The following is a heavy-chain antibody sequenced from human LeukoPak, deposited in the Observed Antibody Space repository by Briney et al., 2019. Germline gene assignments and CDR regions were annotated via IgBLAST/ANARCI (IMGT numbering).Heavy chain of an antibody. J-gene: IGHJ6*03. CDR2: IKQDGSDK. Sequence: AGGSLRLSCAASGFTVSSYWMSWVRQVPGKGLEGVANIKQDGSDKYYVDSVKGRFTISRDNAKNSLYLQMNSLRAEDTAVYYCARITVYSSSWLAYYMDVWGKGTTVTVSS. CDR3: ARITVYSSSWLAYYMDV. D-gene: IGHD6-13*01. CDR1: GFTVSSYW. V-gene: IGHV3-7*03.